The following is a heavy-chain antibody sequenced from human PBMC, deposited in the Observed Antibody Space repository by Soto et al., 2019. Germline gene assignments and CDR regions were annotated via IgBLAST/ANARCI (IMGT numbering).Heavy chain of an antibody. J-gene: IGHJ3*02. D-gene: IGHD1-1*01. CDR1: VDSVSSNSAA. V-gene: IGHV6-1*01. CDR2: TYYRSKWYN. CDR3: ARWNVDFIAFDI. Sequence: PSQTLSLTFAISVDSVSSNSAAWNWIRQSPSRGLEWLGRTYYRSKWYNDYAVSVKSRITINPDTSKNQFSLQLNSVTPEDTAVYYCARWNVDFIAFDIWGQGTMVTVSS.